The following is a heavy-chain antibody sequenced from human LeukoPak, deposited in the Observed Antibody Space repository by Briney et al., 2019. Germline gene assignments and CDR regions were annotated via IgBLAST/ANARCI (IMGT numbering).Heavy chain of an antibody. CDR1: GFTFSSYA. Sequence: GGSLRLSCGASGFTFSSYAMHWVRQAPGKGLEWVAVISYDGSNKYYADSVKGRFTISRDNSKNTLYLQMNSLRAEDTAVYYCARDLGTTSFDYWGQGTLVTVSS. J-gene: IGHJ4*02. CDR3: ARDLGTTSFDY. V-gene: IGHV3-30-3*01. CDR2: ISYDGSNK. D-gene: IGHD1-1*01.